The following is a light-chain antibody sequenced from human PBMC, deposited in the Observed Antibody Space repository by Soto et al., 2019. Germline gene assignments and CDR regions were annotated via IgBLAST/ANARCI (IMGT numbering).Light chain of an antibody. Sequence: QSALTQPASVSGSPGQSITISCTGTSSDVGTYNYVSWYQQHSGKAPKLMIYEVSNRPSGVSNRFSGSKSGNTASLTISGLQAEDEADYHCCSFAGNYTLIFGGGTKLTVL. CDR1: SSDVGTYNY. CDR2: EVS. J-gene: IGLJ2*01. V-gene: IGLV2-14*01. CDR3: CSFAGNYTLI.